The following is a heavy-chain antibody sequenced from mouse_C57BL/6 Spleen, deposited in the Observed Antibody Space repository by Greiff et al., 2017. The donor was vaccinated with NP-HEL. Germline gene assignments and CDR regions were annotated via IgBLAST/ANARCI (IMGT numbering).Heavy chain of an antibody. J-gene: IGHJ1*03. CDR3: ARHDYYGSSNWYFDV. CDR1: GFTFSSYT. D-gene: IGHD1-1*01. Sequence: EVQRVESGGGFVKPGGSLKLSCAASGFTFSSYTMSLVRQTPEKRLEWVATISGGGGNTYYPDSVKGRFTISRDNAKNALYRQMSSLRSEVTALYYCARHDYYGSSNWYFDVWGTGTTVTVAS. V-gene: IGHV5-9*01. CDR2: ISGGGGNT.